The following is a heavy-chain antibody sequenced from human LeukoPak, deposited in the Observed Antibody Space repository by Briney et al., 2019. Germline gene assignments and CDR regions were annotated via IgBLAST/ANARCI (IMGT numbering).Heavy chain of an antibody. CDR2: ISGSSGLT. J-gene: IGHJ4*02. V-gene: IGHV3-23*01. CDR3: ARRGESTTYGDYRFDY. CDR1: GFTFSNHA. Sequence: GGSLRLSCAASGFTFSNHAMSWVRQAPGRGLEWVSAISGSSGLTYYADSVKGWFTISRDDSKNTLFLQMNSLRAEDTAVYYCARRGESTTYGDYRFDYWGQGTLVTVSS. D-gene: IGHD4-17*01.